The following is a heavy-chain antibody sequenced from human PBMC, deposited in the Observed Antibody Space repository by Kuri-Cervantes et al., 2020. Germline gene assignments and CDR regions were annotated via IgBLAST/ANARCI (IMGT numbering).Heavy chain of an antibody. Sequence: SVKVSCKASGGTFSSYAISWVRQAPGQGLEWMGGIIPIFGTANYAQKFQGRVTITTDESTSTAYMELSSLRSEDTAVYYCARGRSIAARMDFDYWGQGTLVTVSS. V-gene: IGHV1-69*05. CDR1: GGTFSSYA. CDR2: IIPIFGTA. J-gene: IGHJ4*02. CDR3: ARGRSIAARMDFDY. D-gene: IGHD6-6*01.